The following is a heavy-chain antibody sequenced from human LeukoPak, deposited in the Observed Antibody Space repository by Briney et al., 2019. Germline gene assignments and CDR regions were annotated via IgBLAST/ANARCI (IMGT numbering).Heavy chain of an antibody. V-gene: IGHV3-11*06. Sequence: GGSLRLSCAASGFTFSDYYMSWIRQAPGKGLEGVSYISSSSSYTNSADSVKGRFTLSRDNAKNSLYLQMNSLRAEDTAVYYCARDRGVLWFGDLYGMDVWGKGTTVTVSS. CDR1: GFTFSDYY. CDR3: ARDRGVLWFGDLYGMDV. CDR2: ISSSSSYT. D-gene: IGHD3-10*01. J-gene: IGHJ6*04.